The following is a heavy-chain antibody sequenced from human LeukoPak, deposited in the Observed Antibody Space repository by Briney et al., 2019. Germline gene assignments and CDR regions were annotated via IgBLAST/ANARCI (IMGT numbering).Heavy chain of an antibody. D-gene: IGHD3-10*01. CDR3: VGSYSYYFDY. CDR1: GFAFSSYG. Sequence: GGSLRLSCAASGFAFSSYGMHWVRQAPGKGLEWVSMISYDGNKIEYGDSVKGRFTTSKDDSENTLYVQMNRLSAEDTAVYYCVGSYSYYFDYWGQGTLVTVSS. CDR2: ISYDGNKI. J-gene: IGHJ4*02. V-gene: IGHV3-30*03.